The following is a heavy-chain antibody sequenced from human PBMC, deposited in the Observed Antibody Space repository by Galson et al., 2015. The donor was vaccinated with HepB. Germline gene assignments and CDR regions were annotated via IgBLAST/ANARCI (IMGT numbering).Heavy chain of an antibody. CDR2: ISSSSSTI. J-gene: IGHJ4*02. Sequence: SLRLSCAASGFTFSSYSMNWVRQAPGKGLEWVSYISSSSSTIYYADSVKGRFTISSDNAKNSLYLQMNSLRAEDTAVYYCTNLNKEQFQGDTPAFDYWGQGTLVTVSS. CDR1: GFTFSSYS. V-gene: IGHV3-48*01. D-gene: IGHD3-10*01. CDR3: TNLNKEQFQGDTPAFDY.